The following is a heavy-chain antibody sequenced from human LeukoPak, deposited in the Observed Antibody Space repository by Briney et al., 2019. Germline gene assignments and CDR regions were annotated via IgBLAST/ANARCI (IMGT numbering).Heavy chain of an antibody. V-gene: IGHV3-15*01. J-gene: IGHJ4*02. CDR3: TTVAAFLQFDY. CDR1: GITLSRYA. Sequence: GGSLRLSCVASGITLSRYAMTWVRQAPGKGLEWVGRIKSKTDGGTTDYAAPVKGRFTISRDDSKNTLYLQMNSLKTEDTAVYYCTTVAAFLQFDYWGQGTLVTVSS. D-gene: IGHD6-13*01. CDR2: IKSKTDGGTT.